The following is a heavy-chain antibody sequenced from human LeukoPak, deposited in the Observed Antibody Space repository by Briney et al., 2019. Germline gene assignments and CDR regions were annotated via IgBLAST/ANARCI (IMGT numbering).Heavy chain of an antibody. CDR3: TRMTTGHDY. CDR1: GVSFNDYY. Sequence: SETLSLTCAVSGVSFNDYYWSWVRRTPGRGLEWIGEINHSGYTNDSPSLKSRVTLSIDTSRKQFSLNLRSVTVADTGIYYCTRMTTGHDYWGQGTLVTVSS. CDR2: INHSGYT. V-gene: IGHV4-34*01. D-gene: IGHD4-17*01. J-gene: IGHJ4*02.